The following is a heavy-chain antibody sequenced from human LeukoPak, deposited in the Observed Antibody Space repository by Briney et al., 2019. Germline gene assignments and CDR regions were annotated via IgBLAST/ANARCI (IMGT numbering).Heavy chain of an antibody. CDR1: GFTFSSYS. J-gene: IGHJ4*02. Sequence: GGSLRLSCAASGFTFSSYSMNWVGQAPGKGLEWVSSISSSSSYIYYADSVKGRFTISRDNATNSLYLQMNSLRAEDTAVYYCAKQSFRMFNYFDYWGQGTLVTVSS. CDR3: AKQSFRMFNYFDY. D-gene: IGHD3-10*02. V-gene: IGHV3-21*01. CDR2: ISSSSSYI.